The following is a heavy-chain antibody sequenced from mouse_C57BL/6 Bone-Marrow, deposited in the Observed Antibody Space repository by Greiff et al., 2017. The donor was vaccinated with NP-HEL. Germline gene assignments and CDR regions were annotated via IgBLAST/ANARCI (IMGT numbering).Heavy chain of an antibody. J-gene: IGHJ1*03. CDR2: IYPGNSDT. CDR1: GYTFTSYW. Sequence: VQLQQSGTVLARPGASVKMSCKTSGYTFTSYWMYWVKQRPGQGLEWIGAIYPGNSDTSYNQKFKGKAKLTAVTSASTAYMELSSLTNEDSAVYYCTRSRYYGSSLYWYFDVWGTGTTVTVSS. V-gene: IGHV1-5*01. D-gene: IGHD1-1*01. CDR3: TRSRYYGSSLYWYFDV.